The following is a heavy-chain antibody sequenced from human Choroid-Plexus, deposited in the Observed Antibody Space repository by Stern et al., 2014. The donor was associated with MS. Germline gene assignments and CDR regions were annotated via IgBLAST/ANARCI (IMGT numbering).Heavy chain of an antibody. Sequence: VQLVESGGGVVQPGRPLRLSCVASGFTFGSCAMHLVRQAPGKGLEWGPGVSYDGSNKYYADSVKGRFTIYRDNSQNTLYMQMSSLRPEDTAVYYCAKDRQYLTYFFDHWGQGSLVTVSS. CDR3: AKDRQYLTYFFDH. J-gene: IGHJ5*02. CDR1: GFTFGSCA. D-gene: IGHD2/OR15-2a*01. V-gene: IGHV3-30*18. CDR2: VSYDGSNK.